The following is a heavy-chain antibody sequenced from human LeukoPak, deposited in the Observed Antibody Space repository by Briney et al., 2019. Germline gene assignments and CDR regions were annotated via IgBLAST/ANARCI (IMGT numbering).Heavy chain of an antibody. Sequence: GESLKISCKGSGYSFTSYWIGWVRQMPGKGLEWMGIIYPGDSDTRYSPSFQGQVTISADKSISTAYLQWSSLKASDIAMYYCARHERSTDYCDSMGYWGQGTLVTVSS. D-gene: IGHD3-10*01. CDR1: GYSFTSYW. CDR3: ARHERSTDYCDSMGY. CDR2: IYPGDSDT. J-gene: IGHJ4*02. V-gene: IGHV5-51*01.